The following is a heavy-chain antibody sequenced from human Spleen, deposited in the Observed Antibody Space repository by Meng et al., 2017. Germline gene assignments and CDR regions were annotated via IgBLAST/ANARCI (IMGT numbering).Heavy chain of an antibody. J-gene: IGHJ4*02. V-gene: IGHV3-11*01. D-gene: IGHD5-18*01. Sequence: GESLKISCVASGFTLSDYYMAWIRQAPGKGLEWISYMSSSGSTTYYADSVKGRFTISRDNAENSLYLQINSLRVEDTALYYCAKYSYGLGDYFDYWGQGALVTVSS. CDR3: AKYSYGLGDYFDY. CDR1: GFTLSDYY. CDR2: MSSSGSTT.